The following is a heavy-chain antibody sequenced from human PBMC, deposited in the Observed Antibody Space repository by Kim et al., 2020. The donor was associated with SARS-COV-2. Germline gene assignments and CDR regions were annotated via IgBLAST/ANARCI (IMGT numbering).Heavy chain of an antibody. CDR1: GFTFSSYS. D-gene: IGHD6-19*01. Sequence: GGSLRLSCAASGFTFSSYSMNWVRQAPGKGLEWVSSISSSSSYIYYADSVKGRFTISRDNAKNSLYLQMNSLRAEDTAVYYCARELKWWGAVAGPPYYGMDVWGQGTTVTVSS. CDR2: ISSSSSYI. V-gene: IGHV3-21*01. CDR3: ARELKWWGAVAGPPYYGMDV. J-gene: IGHJ6*02.